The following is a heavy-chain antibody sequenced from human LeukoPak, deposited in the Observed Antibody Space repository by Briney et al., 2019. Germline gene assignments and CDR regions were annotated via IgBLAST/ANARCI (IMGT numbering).Heavy chain of an antibody. D-gene: IGHD3-22*01. CDR1: GFTFDDYA. CDR2: ISWNSGSI. Sequence: GGSLRLSCAASGFTFDDYAMHWVRQAPGKGLEWVSGISWNSGSIGYADSVKGRFTISRDNAKNSLYLQMNSLRAEDMALYYCAKDFWHYCDSSGYWGAFDIWGQGTMVTVSS. CDR3: AKDFWHYCDSSGYWGAFDI. V-gene: IGHV3-9*03. J-gene: IGHJ3*02.